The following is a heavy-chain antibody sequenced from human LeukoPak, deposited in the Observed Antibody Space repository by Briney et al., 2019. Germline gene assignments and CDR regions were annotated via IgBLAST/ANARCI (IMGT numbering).Heavy chain of an antibody. D-gene: IGHD1-14*01. CDR3: ASRRGQGAFDI. CDR2: IYTSGST. V-gene: IGHV4-61*02. J-gene: IGHJ3*02. CDR1: VGSISSGSYY. Sequence: SQTPSLTCTVSVGSISSGSYYWSWIQQPPGEGLEWIGRIYTSGSTNYNPSLKSRVTISVDTSKNQFSLKLSPVTAADTAVYYCASRRGQGAFDIWGQGTMVTVSS.